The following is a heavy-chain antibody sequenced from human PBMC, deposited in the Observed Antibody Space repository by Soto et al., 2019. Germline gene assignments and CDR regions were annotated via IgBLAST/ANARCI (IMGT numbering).Heavy chain of an antibody. Sequence: AAVKVSCKASGYTFTSYGIHWVRQAPGQRLEWMGWINAANGDTKYSPKFQGRVTITRDTSASTAYMELSSLRSEDTAVYYCVRRHVSATGIDWFDPWGQGTLVTVSS. CDR2: INAANGDT. D-gene: IGHD6-13*01. J-gene: IGHJ5*02. CDR1: GYTFTSYG. CDR3: VRRHVSATGIDWFDP. V-gene: IGHV1-3*01.